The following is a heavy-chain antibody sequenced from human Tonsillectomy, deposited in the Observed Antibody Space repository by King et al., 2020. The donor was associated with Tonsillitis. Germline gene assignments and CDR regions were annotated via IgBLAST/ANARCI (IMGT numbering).Heavy chain of an antibody. J-gene: IGHJ4*02. D-gene: IGHD3-10*01. V-gene: IGHV4-59*01. CDR3: VRDSGGSGSYYPR. Sequence: PLQESGPGLVKPPETLSLTCTVSGGSISGYYWSWIRQPPGKRLEWIGYIYYSGSTNYNPSLKSRVTISVDTSKNQFSLKLRSVTAADTAVYYCVRDSGGSGSYYPRWGQGTLVTVSS. CDR1: GGSISGYY. CDR2: IYYSGST.